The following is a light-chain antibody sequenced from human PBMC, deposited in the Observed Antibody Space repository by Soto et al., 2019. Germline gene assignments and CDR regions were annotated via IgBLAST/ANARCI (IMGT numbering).Light chain of an antibody. Sequence: EIVMTQSPATLSVSPGERATLSCRASQSVSSNLAWYQQKPGQAPRLLIYGASARATGIPVRFSGSGSGTEFTLTLSSLQSEEFAVYYCQQYNNWPRTFGPGTKVEIK. CDR1: QSVSSN. CDR3: QQYNNWPRT. V-gene: IGKV3-15*01. J-gene: IGKJ1*01. CDR2: GAS.